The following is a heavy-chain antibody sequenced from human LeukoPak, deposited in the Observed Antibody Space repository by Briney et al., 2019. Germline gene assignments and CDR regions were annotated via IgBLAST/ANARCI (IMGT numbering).Heavy chain of an antibody. Sequence: PGGSLRLSCAAPGFTFSSYAMSWVRQAPGKGLEWVSAITNSGGDTYHADSVKGRFTISRDNSKNTLYLQMNSLRVEDTAVYYCAKGSSSSRPYYFDYWGQGTLVTVSS. D-gene: IGHD6-6*01. V-gene: IGHV3-23*01. CDR3: AKGSSSSRPYYFDY. J-gene: IGHJ4*02. CDR1: GFTFSSYA. CDR2: ITNSGGDT.